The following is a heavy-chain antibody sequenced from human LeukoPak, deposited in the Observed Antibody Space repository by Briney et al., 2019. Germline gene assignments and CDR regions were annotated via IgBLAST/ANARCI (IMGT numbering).Heavy chain of an antibody. J-gene: IGHJ6*02. Sequence: GGSLRLSCTASGFTFTSYAMHWVRQAPGKGLEWVAVISYDGSNKYYADSVKGRFTISRDNSKNTLYLQMNSLRAEDTAVYYCARDITPYYDFWSGYYSYYYYGMDVWGQGTTVTVSS. CDR1: GFTFTSYA. CDR2: ISYDGSNK. V-gene: IGHV3-30-3*01. CDR3: ARDITPYYDFWSGYYSYYYYGMDV. D-gene: IGHD3-3*01.